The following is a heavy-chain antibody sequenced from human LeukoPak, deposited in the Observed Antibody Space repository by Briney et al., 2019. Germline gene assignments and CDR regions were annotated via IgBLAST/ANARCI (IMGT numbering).Heavy chain of an antibody. CDR2: INSDGGST. CDR3: AKDGERNYYDSSGYWNDY. D-gene: IGHD3-22*01. Sequence: LPGGSLRLSCAASGFTFSSYWMHWVRQAPGKGLVWVSRINSDGGSTSYADSVKGRFTISRDNAKNTLYLQMNSLRAEDTAVYYCAKDGERNYYDSSGYWNDYWGQGTLVTVSS. J-gene: IGHJ4*02. CDR1: GFTFSSYW. V-gene: IGHV3-74*01.